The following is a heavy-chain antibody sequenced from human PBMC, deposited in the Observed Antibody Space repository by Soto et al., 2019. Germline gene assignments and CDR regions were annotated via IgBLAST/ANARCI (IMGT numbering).Heavy chain of an antibody. Sequence: QVQVVESGGGVVQPGRSLRLSCAASGFTFSSYAIHWVRQAPGKGLEWVAVISYDGSNKYYADSVKGRFTISRDNSKNTLYLPMNSLRVEDPAVYYCAREGRLGSGFDYWGQGTLVTVSS. J-gene: IGHJ4*02. V-gene: IGHV3-30-3*01. CDR2: ISYDGSNK. CDR1: GFTFSSYA. D-gene: IGHD6-25*01. CDR3: AREGRLGSGFDY.